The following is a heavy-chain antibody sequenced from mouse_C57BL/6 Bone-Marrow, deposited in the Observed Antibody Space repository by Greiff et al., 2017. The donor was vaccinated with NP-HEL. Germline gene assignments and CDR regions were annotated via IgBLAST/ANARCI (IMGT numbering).Heavy chain of an antibody. J-gene: IGHJ4*01. V-gene: IGHV1-50*01. CDR1: GYTFTSYW. D-gene: IGHD2-3*01. CDR2: IDPSDSYT. CDR3: ARETGILYDGYYNYAMDY. Sequence: QVQLQQSGAELVKPGASVKLSCKASGYTFTSYWMQWVKQRPGQGLEWIGEIDPSDSYTNYNQKFKGKATLTVDPSSSTAYMQLSSLTSEDSAVYYCARETGILYDGYYNYAMDYWGQGTSVTVSS.